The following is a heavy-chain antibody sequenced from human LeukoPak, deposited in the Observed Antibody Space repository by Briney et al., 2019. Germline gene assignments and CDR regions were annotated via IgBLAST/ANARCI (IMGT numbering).Heavy chain of an antibody. CDR2: IYPGDSDT. CDR3: ARHKGSHVVVPAAPPDY. CDR1: GYSFASYW. V-gene: IGHV5-51*01. Sequence: GGSLKISCQGSGYSFASYWIGWVRQMPGKGLEGMGIIYPGDSDTRYSPSLQGQVTISADKSISTAYLQWSSLKASDTAMYYCARHKGSHVVVPAAPPDYWGQGTLVTVSS. J-gene: IGHJ4*02. D-gene: IGHD2-2*01.